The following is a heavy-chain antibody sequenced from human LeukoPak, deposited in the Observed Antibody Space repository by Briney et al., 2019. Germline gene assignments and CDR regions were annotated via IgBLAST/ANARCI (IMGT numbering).Heavy chain of an antibody. CDR2: INHNGNVN. V-gene: IGHV3-7*03. CDR1: GFTFSSYW. CDR3: GGGGGLGG. J-gene: IGHJ6*02. Sequence: GGSLRLSCAASGFTFSSYWMNWARQAPGKGLEWVASINHNGNVNYYVDSVKGRFTISRDNAKNSLYLQMSNLRAEDTAVYFWGGGGGLGGWGQGATVTVSS. D-gene: IGHD3-16*01.